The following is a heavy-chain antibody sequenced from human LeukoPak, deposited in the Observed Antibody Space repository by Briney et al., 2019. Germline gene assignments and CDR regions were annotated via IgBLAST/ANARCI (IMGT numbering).Heavy chain of an antibody. CDR3: ARGYYYDSSGRYPPGY. CDR2: ISSSGSNI. Sequence: QPGGSLSLSCAASGFTFSSYEMNWARQAPGKGRECLSYISSSGSNIYYADSVKGRFTIYRDNATLSLYLQMNSLRDEDTAVYYCARGYYYDSSGRYPPGYWGQGTLVTVSS. J-gene: IGHJ4*02. D-gene: IGHD3-22*01. V-gene: IGHV3-48*03. CDR1: GFTFSSYE.